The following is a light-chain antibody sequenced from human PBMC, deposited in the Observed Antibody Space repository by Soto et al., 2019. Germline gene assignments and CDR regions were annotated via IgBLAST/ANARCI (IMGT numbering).Light chain of an antibody. CDR3: QQRSNWQLT. CDR2: DAS. CDR1: QSVRSY. J-gene: IGKJ4*01. Sequence: EIVLTQSPATLSLSPGERATLSCRASQSVRSYLAWYQQKPGQAPRLLIYDASNRATSIPASFSGSGSGTDFTLTISSLEPEDFAVYYCQQRSNWQLTFGGGTKVEIK. V-gene: IGKV3-11*01.